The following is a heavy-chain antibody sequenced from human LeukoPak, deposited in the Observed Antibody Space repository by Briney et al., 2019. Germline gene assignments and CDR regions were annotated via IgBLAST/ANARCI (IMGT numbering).Heavy chain of an antibody. V-gene: IGHV1-2*02. D-gene: IGHD1-1*01. J-gene: IGHJ4*02. CDR3: AKYFYNWSDEGYFDY. CDR2: INPNSGGT. Sequence: GASVKASCKASGYTFTGYYMHWVRQAPGQGLEWMGWINPNSGGTNYAQKFQGRVTMTRDTSISTAYMELSRLRSEDTAVYYCAKYFYNWSDEGYFDYWGQGTLVTVSS. CDR1: GYTFTGYY.